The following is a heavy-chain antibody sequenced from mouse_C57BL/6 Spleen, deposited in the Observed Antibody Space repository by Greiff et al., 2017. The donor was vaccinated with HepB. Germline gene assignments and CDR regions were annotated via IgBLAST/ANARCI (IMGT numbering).Heavy chain of an antibody. CDR2: IYPGDGDT. V-gene: IGHV1-82*01. Sequence: VQLQQSGPELVKPGASVKISCKASGYAFSSSWMNWVKQRPGKGLEWIGRIYPGDGDTNYNGKFKGKATLTADKSSSTAYMQLSSLTSVDSAVYFCARDYGSSYYFDYWGQGTTLTVSS. CDR3: ARDYGSSYYFDY. CDR1: GYAFSSSW. J-gene: IGHJ2*01. D-gene: IGHD1-1*01.